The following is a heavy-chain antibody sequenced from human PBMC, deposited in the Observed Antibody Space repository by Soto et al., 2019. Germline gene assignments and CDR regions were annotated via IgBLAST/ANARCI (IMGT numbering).Heavy chain of an antibody. CDR2: ISAYNGNT. CDR1: GYTFTSYG. V-gene: IGHV1-18*01. Sequence: ASVKVSCKASGYTFTSYGISWVRQAPGQGLEWMGWISAYNGNTNYAQKLQGRVTMTTDTSTSTAYMELSSLRSEDTAVYYCARDCSGGSCYRVLDHWGKGTLVTVSS. D-gene: IGHD2-15*01. J-gene: IGHJ4*02. CDR3: ARDCSGGSCYRVLDH.